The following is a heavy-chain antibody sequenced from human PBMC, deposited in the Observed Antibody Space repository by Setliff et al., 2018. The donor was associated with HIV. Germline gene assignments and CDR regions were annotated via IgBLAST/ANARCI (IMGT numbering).Heavy chain of an antibody. CDR3: ARWTYYHASGSYRGKFDY. V-gene: IGHV4-30-4*08. Sequence: SQTLSLTCTVSDGYISDGDYYWTWIRQPPGKGLEWIGHSYYSGSAHYNASLKSRVTVSVDMSNNQFSLKLRSVTAADTAVYYCARWTYYHASGSYRGKFDYWGQGTLVTVSS. J-gene: IGHJ4*02. CDR1: DGYISDGDYY. CDR2: SYYSGSA. D-gene: IGHD3-10*01.